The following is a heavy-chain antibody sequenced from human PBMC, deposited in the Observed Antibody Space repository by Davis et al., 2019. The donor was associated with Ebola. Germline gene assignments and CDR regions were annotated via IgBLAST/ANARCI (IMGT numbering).Heavy chain of an antibody. CDR2: TYYSGGV. J-gene: IGHJ4*02. CDR3: ARSLESYGDLDY. V-gene: IGHV4-31*03. CDR1: GGSVSSCCDY. D-gene: IGHD4-17*01. Sequence: PSETLSLTCSVSGGSVSSCCDYWSWVRRPPGKGLEWIGYTYYSGGVYYNPSLKSRVTMSVDSSKNQFSLKLSSVTAADTAVYYCARSLESYGDLDYWGQGTLVTVSS.